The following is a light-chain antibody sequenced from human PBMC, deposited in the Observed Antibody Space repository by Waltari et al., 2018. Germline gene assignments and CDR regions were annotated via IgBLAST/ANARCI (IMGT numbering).Light chain of an antibody. CDR1: QSISSY. CDR3: QQSHSMPWT. V-gene: IGKV1-39*01. CDR2: GAS. J-gene: IGKJ1*01. Sequence: DIQMTQAPPSRTASVQARLNLTCRASQSISSYLNWYQQKPGKAPNFLIYGASNLQSGVPSRFSGSGSGTDFTLTISSLQLEDFATYSCQQSHSMPWTFGQGTKVEI.